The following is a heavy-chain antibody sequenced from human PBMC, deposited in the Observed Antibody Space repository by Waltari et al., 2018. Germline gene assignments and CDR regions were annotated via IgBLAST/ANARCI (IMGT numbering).Heavy chain of an antibody. D-gene: IGHD4-17*01. V-gene: IGHV3-21*01. CDR2: ISSSSSYI. CDR1: GFTFSSYS. CDR3: AREHPGDYGTDY. J-gene: IGHJ4*02. Sequence: EVQLVESGGGLVKPGGSLRLSCAASGFTFSSYSMNWVRQAPGKGLEWVSSISSSSSYIYYADSVKGRFTISRDNAKNSLYLQMNSLRAEDTAVYYCAREHPGDYGTDYWGQGTLVTVSS.